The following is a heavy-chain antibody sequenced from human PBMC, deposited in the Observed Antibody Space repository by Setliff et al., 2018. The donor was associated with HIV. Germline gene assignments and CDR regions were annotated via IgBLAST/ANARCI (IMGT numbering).Heavy chain of an antibody. D-gene: IGHD3-10*01. V-gene: IGHV4-34*01. CDR2: INHSGST. CDR1: GGSFSGYY. J-gene: IGHJ4*02. CDR3: ARGIGDRGYFDC. Sequence: SETLSLTCAVYGGSFSGYYWSWIRQPPGKGLEWIGEINHSGSTNYNPSLKSRVTISVDTSKNQFSLKLSSVTAADTAVYYCARGIGDRGYFDCWGQGTLVTVSS.